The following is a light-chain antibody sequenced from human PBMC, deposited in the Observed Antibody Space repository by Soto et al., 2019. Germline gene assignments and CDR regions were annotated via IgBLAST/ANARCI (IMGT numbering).Light chain of an antibody. J-gene: IGKJ4*01. V-gene: IGKV3-15*01. CDR2: GAS. Sequence: TQSPATLSVSPGERVTFSCRASESISTNLAWYQQKPGQAPRLLIYGASTRDTHIPDRFSGAGSGTEFTLSVSSLQSEDFAIYYCQQYYDWPLVTFGGGTRVEI. CDR3: QQYYDWPLVT. CDR1: ESISTN.